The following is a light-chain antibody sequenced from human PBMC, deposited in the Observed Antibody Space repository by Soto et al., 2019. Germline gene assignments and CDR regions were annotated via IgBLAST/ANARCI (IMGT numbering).Light chain of an antibody. CDR2: TVS. V-gene: IGKV1-39*01. CDR1: PSFRSY. CDR3: QQSARIPIT. J-gene: IGKJ5*01. Sequence: DSPMTPSTSSLFEFVGDSVPIPCRPSPSFRSYLNCEQQKPGKTPERLIYTVSTLQSGVPSRFSGSGSGTDFTLTISSLQPEDFATYYCQQSARIPITFGQVTRLESK.